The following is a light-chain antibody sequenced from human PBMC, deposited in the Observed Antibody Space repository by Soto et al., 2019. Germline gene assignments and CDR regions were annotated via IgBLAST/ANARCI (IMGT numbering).Light chain of an antibody. Sequence: DVQMTQSPSSLSASIGDRVTITCQASQNITNNLSWYQQKPGKAPNLXXYHASKLAKGVTSRFSGSGSGTDFAFIITSLQREDLATYYCQQYYGLPPLTFGQGTRLEI. CDR3: QQYYGLPPLT. CDR1: QNITNN. CDR2: HAS. V-gene: IGKV1-33*01. J-gene: IGKJ5*01.